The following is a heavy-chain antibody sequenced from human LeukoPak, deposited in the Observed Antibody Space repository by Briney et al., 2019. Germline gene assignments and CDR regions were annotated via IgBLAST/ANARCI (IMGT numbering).Heavy chain of an antibody. D-gene: IGHD3-10*01. J-gene: IGHJ4*02. Sequence: ASETLPLTCTVSGGSISSYYWSWIRQPPGKGLEWIGYIYYSGSTNYNPSLKSRVTISVDTSKNQFSLKLSSVTAADTAVYYCARQRGWGDFDYWGQGTLVTVSS. V-gene: IGHV4-59*08. CDR2: IYYSGST. CDR1: GGSISSYY. CDR3: ARQRGWGDFDY.